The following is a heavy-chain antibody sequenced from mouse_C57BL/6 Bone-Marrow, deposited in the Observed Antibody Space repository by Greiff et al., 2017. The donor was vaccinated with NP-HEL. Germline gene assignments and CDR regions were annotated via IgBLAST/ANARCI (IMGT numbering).Heavy chain of an antibody. V-gene: IGHV1-54*01. Sequence: VQVVESGAELVRPGTSVKVSCKASGYAFTNYLIEWVKQRPGQGLEWIGVINPGSGGTNYNEKFKGKATLTADKSSSTAYMQLSSLTSEDSAVYFCAREGNGYYWYFDVWGTGTTVTVSS. D-gene: IGHD2-2*01. J-gene: IGHJ1*03. CDR1: GYAFTNYL. CDR2: INPGSGGT. CDR3: AREGNGYYWYFDV.